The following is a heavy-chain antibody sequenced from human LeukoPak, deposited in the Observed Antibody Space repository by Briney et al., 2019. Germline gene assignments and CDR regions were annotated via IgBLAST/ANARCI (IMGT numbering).Heavy chain of an antibody. J-gene: IGHJ4*02. D-gene: IGHD2-2*01. CDR2: IDYSGST. V-gene: IGHV4-39*07. Sequence: SETLSLTCTVSGGSISSSSYDWGWIRQPPGRGLEWSGCIDYSGSTYYNPSLKSRATISVDTTKNQFSLKLSSVTAADTAVYYCARVVRVLTYYFDYWGQGTLVTVSS. CDR3: ARVVRVLTYYFDY. CDR1: GGSISSSSYD.